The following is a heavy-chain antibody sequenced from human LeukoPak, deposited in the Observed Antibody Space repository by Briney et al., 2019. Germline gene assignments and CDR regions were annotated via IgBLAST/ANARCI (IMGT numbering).Heavy chain of an antibody. CDR3: ARDRNYYDGTTYYDVSDV. Sequence: GGSLRLSCAASGFTFSSYWMSWVRQAPGRGLEWVANMNEDGNIKYYVDSVKGRFTISRDNAKNSLYLQMNSLRAEDTAIYYCARDRNYYDGTTYYDVSDVWGQGTLVTVSS. CDR2: MNEDGNIK. D-gene: IGHD3-22*01. V-gene: IGHV3-7*05. CDR1: GFTFSSYW. J-gene: IGHJ3*01.